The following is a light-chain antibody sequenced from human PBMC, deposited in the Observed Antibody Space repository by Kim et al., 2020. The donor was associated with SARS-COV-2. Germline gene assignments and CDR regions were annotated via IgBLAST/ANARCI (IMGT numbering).Light chain of an antibody. J-gene: IGKJ1*01. V-gene: IGKV3-20*01. CDR1: QSVTSSH. Sequence: DIVLTQSPGTLSLSPGERATLSCRASQSVTSSHLAWYQQKPGQAPRLLIYGTSSRATGIPDRFSGSGSGTDFGLTISRLEPEDFAVYYCQYYGDSPLWAFGQGTKVDIK. CDR2: GTS. CDR3: QYYGDSPLWA.